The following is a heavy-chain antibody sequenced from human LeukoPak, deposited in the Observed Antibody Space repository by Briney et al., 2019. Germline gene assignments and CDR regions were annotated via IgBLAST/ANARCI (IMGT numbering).Heavy chain of an antibody. CDR2: IYYSGST. CDR3: ARDIPLPYSSGVGFDY. Sequence: PSETLSLTCTVSGGSISSYYWSWIRQPPGKGLEWIGYIYYSGSTNYNLSLKSRVTISVDTSKNQFSLKLSSVTAADTAVYYCARDIPLPYSSGVGFDYWGQGTLVTVSS. J-gene: IGHJ4*02. V-gene: IGHV4-59*01. CDR1: GGSISSYY. D-gene: IGHD6-19*01.